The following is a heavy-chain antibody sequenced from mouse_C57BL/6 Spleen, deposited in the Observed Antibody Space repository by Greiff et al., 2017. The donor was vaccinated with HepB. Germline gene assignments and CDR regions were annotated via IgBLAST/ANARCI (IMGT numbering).Heavy chain of an antibody. Sequence: QVQLQQPGAELVKPGASVKMSCKASGYTFTSYWITWVKQRPGQGLEWIGDIYPGSGSTNYNEKFKSKATLTVDTSSSTAYMQLSSMTSEDSAVYYCARWEDGYFDVWGTGTTVTVSS. CDR3: ARWEDGYFDV. V-gene: IGHV1-55*01. CDR1: GYTFTSYW. D-gene: IGHD4-1*01. J-gene: IGHJ1*03. CDR2: IYPGSGST.